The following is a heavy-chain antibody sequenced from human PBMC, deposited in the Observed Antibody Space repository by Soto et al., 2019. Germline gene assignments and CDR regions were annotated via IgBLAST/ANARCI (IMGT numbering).Heavy chain of an antibody. CDR1: GFTFSSYS. Sequence: EVQLVESGGGLVQPGGSLRLSCAASGFTFSSYSMNWVRQAPGKGLEWVSYISSSSSTIYYADSVKGRFTISRDNAKNSLYLQMNSLRDEGTAVYYCARGIAVAGSYAFDIWGQGTMVTVSS. V-gene: IGHV3-48*02. J-gene: IGHJ3*02. CDR3: ARGIAVAGSYAFDI. CDR2: ISSSSSTI. D-gene: IGHD6-19*01.